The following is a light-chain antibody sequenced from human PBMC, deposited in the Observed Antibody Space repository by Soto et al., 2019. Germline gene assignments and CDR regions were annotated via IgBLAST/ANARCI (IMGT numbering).Light chain of an antibody. V-gene: IGKV1-39*01. Sequence: QMTQSPSSLFASVGDRVTITCRASQSISSHLNWYQQKVGQTPRLLIYAASTSQSEVPPRFSGSGSGTEFTLTISGLQREDFATYYCQQSHSAPLTFSGGTKIQI. CDR3: QQSHSAPLT. CDR1: QSISSH. J-gene: IGKJ4*01. CDR2: AAS.